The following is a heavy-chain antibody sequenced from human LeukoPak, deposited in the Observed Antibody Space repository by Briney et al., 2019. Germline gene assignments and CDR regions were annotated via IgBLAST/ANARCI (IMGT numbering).Heavy chain of an antibody. CDR2: ITHSGST. Sequence: SETLSLTCAVYGESLSGYYWTRILQPPGKGLEWIGEITHSGSTNYNPSLKSRVTFSVDTSKNQFFLRLTSMTAADTAVYYCARGTYGGSGNWGQGTLVTVS. J-gene: IGHJ4*02. D-gene: IGHD4-23*01. CDR1: GESLSGYY. CDR3: ARGTYGGSGN. V-gene: IGHV4-34*01.